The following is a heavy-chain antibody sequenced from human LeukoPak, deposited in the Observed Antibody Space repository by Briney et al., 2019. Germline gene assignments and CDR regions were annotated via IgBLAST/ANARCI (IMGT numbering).Heavy chain of an antibody. CDR2: IYYSGST. J-gene: IGHJ4*02. D-gene: IGHD2-8*01. Sequence: SETLSLTCTVSGGSISSSSYYWGWIRQPPGKGLEWIGSIYYSGSTYYNPSLKSRVTISVDTSKNQFSLKLSSVTAADTAVYYCARSRRVLGYCTNGVCYKVGGFDYWGQGTLVTVSP. V-gene: IGHV4-39*07. CDR1: GGSISSSSYY. CDR3: ARSRRVLGYCTNGVCYKVGGFDY.